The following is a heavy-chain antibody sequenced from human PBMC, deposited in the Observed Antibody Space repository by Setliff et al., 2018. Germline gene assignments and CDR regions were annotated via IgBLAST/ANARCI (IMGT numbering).Heavy chain of an antibody. CDR3: AREVWNIYDNSWSGYSDH. CDR1: GFIISNYW. Sequence: GGSLRLSCVASGFIISNYWMAWVRQAPGKGLEWVADIRQDGTNKYYVDSVKCRFTISRDNAKNSLYLHMNSLRAEDTALYYCAREVWNIYDNSWSGYSDHWGQGTLVTAPQ. CDR2: IRQDGTNK. V-gene: IGHV3-7*03. J-gene: IGHJ4*02. D-gene: IGHD3-3*01.